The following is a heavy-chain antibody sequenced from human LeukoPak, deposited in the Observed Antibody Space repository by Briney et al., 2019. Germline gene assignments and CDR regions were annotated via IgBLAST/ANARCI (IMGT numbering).Heavy chain of an antibody. V-gene: IGHV4-34*01. D-gene: IGHD7-27*01. J-gene: IGHJ4*02. CDR1: GGSFSGYY. CDR3: ASWAPPPRHYFDY. CDR2: VNHSGST. Sequence: SETLSLTCAVYGGSFSGYYWSWIRQPPGKGLEWIGEVNHSGSTNYNPSLKSRVTISVDTSKNQFSLKLSSVTAADTAVYYLASWAPPPRHYFDYWGQGTLVTVSS.